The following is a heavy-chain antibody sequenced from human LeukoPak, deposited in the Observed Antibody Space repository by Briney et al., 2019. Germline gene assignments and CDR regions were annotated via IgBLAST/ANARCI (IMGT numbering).Heavy chain of an antibody. CDR2: ISSNGGST. Sequence: GGSLRLSCAASGFTFSSYAMHWDRQAPGKGLEYVSAISSNGGSTYYANSVKGRFTISRDNSKNTLYLQMGSLRAEDMAVYYCARSQWLAPFDYWGQGTLVTVSS. J-gene: IGHJ4*02. CDR3: ARSQWLAPFDY. V-gene: IGHV3-64*01. CDR1: GFTFSSYA. D-gene: IGHD6-19*01.